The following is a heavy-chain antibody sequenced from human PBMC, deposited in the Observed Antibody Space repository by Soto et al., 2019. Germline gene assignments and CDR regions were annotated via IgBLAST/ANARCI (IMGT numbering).Heavy chain of an antibody. Sequence: GGSLRLSCAASGFTFSSYAMSWVRQAPGKGLEWVSAISGSGGSTYYADSVKGRFTISRDNSKNTLYLQMNSLRPEDTAVYYCARYLSNGNYYASSGYFDNWGQGTLVTVSS. D-gene: IGHD3-22*01. CDR3: ARYLSNGNYYASSGYFDN. CDR2: ISGSGGST. J-gene: IGHJ4*02. CDR1: GFTFSSYA. V-gene: IGHV3-23*01.